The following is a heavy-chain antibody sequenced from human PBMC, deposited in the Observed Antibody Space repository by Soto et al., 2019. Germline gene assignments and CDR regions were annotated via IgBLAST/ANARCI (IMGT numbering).Heavy chain of an antibody. V-gene: IGHV1-18*01. D-gene: IGHD3-3*01. J-gene: IGHJ4*02. CDR2: ISAYNGNT. CDR3: ARDRVDFWSGYFDY. CDR1: GYTVTSYG. Sequence: ASVKVSCKASGYTVTSYGISWVRQAPGQGLEWMGWISAYNGNTNYAQKLQGRVTMTTDTSTSTAYMELRSLRSDDTAVYYCARDRVDFWSGYFDYWGQGTLVTVSS.